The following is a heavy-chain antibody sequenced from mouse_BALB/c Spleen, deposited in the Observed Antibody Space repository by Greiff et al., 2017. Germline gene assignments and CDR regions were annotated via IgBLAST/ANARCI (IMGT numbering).Heavy chain of an antibody. CDR3: ARYYRYDRGWFAY. J-gene: IGHJ3*01. CDR2: INPYNDGT. Sequence: VQLKQSGPELVKPGASVKMSCKASGYTFTSYVMHWVKQKPGQGLEWIGYINPYNDGTKYNEKFKGKATLTSDKSSSTAYMELSSLTSEDSAVYYCARYYRYDRGWFAYWGQGTLVTVSA. CDR1: GYTFTSYV. D-gene: IGHD2-14*01. V-gene: IGHV1-14*01.